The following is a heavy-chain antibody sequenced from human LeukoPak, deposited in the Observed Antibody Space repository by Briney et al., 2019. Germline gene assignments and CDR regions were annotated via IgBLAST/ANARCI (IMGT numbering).Heavy chain of an antibody. Sequence: ASVKVSCKASGYTFTSYGISWVRQAPGQGLEWMGGISAYNGNTNYAQKLQGRVTMTTDTSTSTAYMELRSLRSDDTAVYYCARDYCSGGSCVGVWFDPWGQGTLVTVSS. D-gene: IGHD2-15*01. CDR1: GYTFTSYG. J-gene: IGHJ5*02. V-gene: IGHV1-18*01. CDR3: ARDYCSGGSCVGVWFDP. CDR2: ISAYNGNT.